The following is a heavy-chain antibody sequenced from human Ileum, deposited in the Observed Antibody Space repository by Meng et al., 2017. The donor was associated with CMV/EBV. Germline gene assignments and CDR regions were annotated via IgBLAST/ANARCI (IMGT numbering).Heavy chain of an antibody. V-gene: IGHV3-72*01. CDR2: IKNKADNYVT. D-gene: IGHD3-10*01. CDR3: GRDSMKGGGFDC. J-gene: IGHJ4*02. CDR1: GFTFSDNQ. Sequence: PGFTFSDNQRDWVGQARGKGREGVGRIKNKADNYVTEYAASVRGRFTISRDVPRNSLYLQMNSLKSEDTALYYCGRDSMKGGGFDCWGQGILVTVSS.